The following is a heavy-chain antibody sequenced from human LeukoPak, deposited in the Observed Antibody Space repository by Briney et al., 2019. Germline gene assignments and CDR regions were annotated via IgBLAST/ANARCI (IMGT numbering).Heavy chain of an antibody. J-gene: IGHJ6*02. D-gene: IGHD3-10*01. CDR3: AREEDYYGSGSSGMDV. V-gene: IGHV3-21*01. CDR2: ISGTSNYI. Sequence: GGSLRLSCAASGFTFNIYSMNWVRQAPGKGLEWVSSISGTSNYIYYADSVKGRFTISRDNAKNSLYLHMNSLRAEDTAVYYCAREEDYYGSGSSGMDVWGQGTTVTVSS. CDR1: GFTFNIYS.